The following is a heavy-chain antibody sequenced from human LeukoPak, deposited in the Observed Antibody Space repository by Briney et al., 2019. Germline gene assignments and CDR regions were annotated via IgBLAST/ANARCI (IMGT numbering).Heavy chain of an antibody. Sequence: SETLSLTCAVYGGSFSGDYWSGGRQPPGKRGEWGGEINDSGGTNYNPSLKSRVTISVDTSKKQFSLKLTSVTAADTAVYYCAKDQRFSAYDPDEYNYFDPWGQGTLVTVSS. CDR1: GGSFSGDY. D-gene: IGHD5-12*01. CDR2: INDSGGT. CDR3: AKDQRFSAYDPDEYNYFDP. J-gene: IGHJ5*02. V-gene: IGHV4-34*01.